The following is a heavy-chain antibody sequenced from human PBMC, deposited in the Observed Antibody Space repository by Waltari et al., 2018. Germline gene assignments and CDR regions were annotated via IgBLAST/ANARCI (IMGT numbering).Heavy chain of an antibody. J-gene: IGHJ4*02. Sequence: VQLLESGGGLVQPGGSLRLSCAASGFTFSSYAMSWVRQAPGKGLEWIGSIYHSGSTYYNPSLKSRVTISVDTSKNQFSLKLSSVTAADTAVYYCARRPSGYYFDYWGQGTLVTVSS. CDR2: IYHSGST. CDR1: GFTFSSYA. D-gene: IGHD6-25*01. V-gene: IGHV4-38-2*01. CDR3: ARRPSGYYFDY.